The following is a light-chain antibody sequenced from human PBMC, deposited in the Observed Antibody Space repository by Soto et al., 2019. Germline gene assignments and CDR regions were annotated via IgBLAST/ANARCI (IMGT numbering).Light chain of an antibody. Sequence: DIQLTQSPSSLSASIGDRVSITCRASQTVTKYLNWYQQKPGKPPNLLISGASNLRSGVPSRFSGSGSGTDFVLTISGLQSEDFATYYCHQTYDAPNSFGQGTKLEIK. CDR1: QTVTKY. CDR2: GAS. CDR3: HQTYDAPNS. V-gene: IGKV1-39*01. J-gene: IGKJ2*03.